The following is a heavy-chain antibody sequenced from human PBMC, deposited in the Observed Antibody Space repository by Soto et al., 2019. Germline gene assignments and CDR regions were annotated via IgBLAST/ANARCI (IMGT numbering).Heavy chain of an antibody. V-gene: IGHV3-64*04. J-gene: IGHJ6*02. Sequence: VGSLRLSCSASGFTFSSYAMHWVRQAPGKGLEYVSAISSNGGSTYYADSVKGRFTISRDNAKNSLYLQMNSLRAEDTAVYYCARGSSGWYHYYYGMDVWGQGTTVTVSS. D-gene: IGHD6-19*01. CDR2: ISSNGGST. CDR3: ARGSSGWYHYYYGMDV. CDR1: GFTFSSYA.